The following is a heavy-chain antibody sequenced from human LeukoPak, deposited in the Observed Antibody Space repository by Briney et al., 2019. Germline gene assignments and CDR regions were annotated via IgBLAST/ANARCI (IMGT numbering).Heavy chain of an antibody. V-gene: IGHV1-8*01. CDR3: ARATYGSGSFNKFYFDY. CDR2: MNPNSGNT. D-gene: IGHD3-10*01. J-gene: IGHJ4*02. Sequence: ASVKVSCKTSGYTFTTYDINWVRQATGQGPEWMGWMNPNSGNTGYAQKFQGRVTMTRNTSISTAYMELSSLRSEDTAVYYCARATYGSGSFNKFYFDYWDQGTLVTVSS. CDR1: GYTFTTYD.